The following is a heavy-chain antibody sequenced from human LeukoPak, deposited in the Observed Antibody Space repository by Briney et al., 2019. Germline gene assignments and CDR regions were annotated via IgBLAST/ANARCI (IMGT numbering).Heavy chain of an antibody. CDR1: GYSFTTYG. V-gene: IGHV1-18*01. Sequence: ASVKVSCKASGYSFTTYGISWVRQAPGQGLEWMGRISADSGNANYAQKFQGRVTMTTDTSTSTAYMELRSLRSDDTAVYYCARDYYDSSGYYSDAFDIWGQGTMVTVSS. CDR2: ISADSGNA. CDR3: ARDYYDSSGYYSDAFDI. J-gene: IGHJ3*02. D-gene: IGHD3-22*01.